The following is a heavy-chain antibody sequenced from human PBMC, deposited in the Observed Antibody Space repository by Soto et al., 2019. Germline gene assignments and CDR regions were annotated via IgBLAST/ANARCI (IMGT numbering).Heavy chain of an antibody. J-gene: IGHJ6*02. CDR1: GFNVSRNY. D-gene: IGHD3-10*01. V-gene: IGHV3-53*01. CDR3: ARAIGDRTPYYYYYGMDV. Sequence: EVQLVESGGGLIQPGGSLRLSCAASGFNVSRNYISWVRQAPGKGLEWVSVFYSGDSSTYYADSVKGRFTISRDNSKNTLYLQMNSLRAEDTAVYYCARAIGDRTPYYYYYGMDVWGQGTTVTVSS. CDR2: FYSGDSST.